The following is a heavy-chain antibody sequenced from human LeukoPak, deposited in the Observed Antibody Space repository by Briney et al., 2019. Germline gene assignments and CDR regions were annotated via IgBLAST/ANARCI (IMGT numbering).Heavy chain of an antibody. CDR2: IRYDGSNK. J-gene: IGHJ5*02. V-gene: IGHV3-30*02. Sequence: GGSLRLSCAAFGFTFSSYGMHWVRQAPGKGLEWVAFIRYDGSNKYYADSVKGRFTISRDNSKNTLYLQMNSLRAEDTAVYYCAKTSLHYYGSGSYFDPWGQGTLVTVSS. CDR3: AKTSLHYYGSGSYFDP. CDR1: GFTFSSYG. D-gene: IGHD3-10*01.